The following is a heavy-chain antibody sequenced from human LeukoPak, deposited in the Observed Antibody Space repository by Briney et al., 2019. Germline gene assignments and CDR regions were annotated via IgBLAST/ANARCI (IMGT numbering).Heavy chain of an antibody. J-gene: IGHJ2*01. D-gene: IGHD4-23*01. V-gene: IGHV3-21*01. CDR3: ARHGPNDYGGNWDWYFDL. CDR1: GFTFSSYS. CDR2: ISSSSSYI. Sequence: GGSLRLSCAASGFTFSSYSMNWVRQAPGKGLEWVSSISSSSSYIYYADSVKVRFTISRDNAKNSLYLQMNSLRAEDTAVYYCARHGPNDYGGNWDWYFDLWGRGTLVTVSS.